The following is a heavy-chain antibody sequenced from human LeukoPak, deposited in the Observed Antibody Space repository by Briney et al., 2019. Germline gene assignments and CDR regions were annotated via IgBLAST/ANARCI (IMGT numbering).Heavy chain of an antibody. Sequence: GGSLRLSCAASGFTFSSYAMSWVRQAPGKGLERVSGITGSGGNTYYADSVKGRFTISRDNSKNTLYLQMSSLRAEDTAIYYCAKDTSTRWYSSTPLPGDCWGQGTLVTVSS. V-gene: IGHV3-23*01. CDR3: AKDTSTRWYSSTPLPGDC. CDR2: ITGSGGNT. CDR1: GFTFSSYA. J-gene: IGHJ4*02. D-gene: IGHD6-13*01.